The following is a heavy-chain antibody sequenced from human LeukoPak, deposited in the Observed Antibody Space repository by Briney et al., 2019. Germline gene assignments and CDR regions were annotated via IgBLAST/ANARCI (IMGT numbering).Heavy chain of an antibody. D-gene: IGHD5-12*01. CDR1: GFTFSGYT. V-gene: IGHV3-21*01. J-gene: IGHJ4*02. CDR2: ISAGSSNI. Sequence: GGSLRLSCAASGFTFSGYTMNWVRQAPGKGLEWVSCISAGSSNIYYADSVRGRFTISRDNAKNSLYLQMNSLRAEDTAVYYCATGYDYIYWGQGILVTVSS. CDR3: ATGYDYIY.